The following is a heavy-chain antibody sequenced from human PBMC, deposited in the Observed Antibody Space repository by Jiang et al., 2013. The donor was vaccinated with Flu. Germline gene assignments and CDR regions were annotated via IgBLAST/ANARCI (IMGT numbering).Heavy chain of an antibody. CDR1: GGAFSTHH. D-gene: IGHD6-6*01. J-gene: IGHJ5*02. V-gene: IGHV4-59*11. CDR3: ARGKELVFDP. Sequence: VQLVESGPGLVKPSETLSLTCTVSGGAFSTHHWTWIRQSPGKGLEWIGYVTASGVTRYNPSLESRVTVSIDTSRNMFSLSLTSVTASDTAVYYCARGKELVFDPWGPGTLVTVST. CDR2: VTASGVT.